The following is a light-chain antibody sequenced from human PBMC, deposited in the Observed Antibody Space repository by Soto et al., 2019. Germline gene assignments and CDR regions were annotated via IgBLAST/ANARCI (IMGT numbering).Light chain of an antibody. CDR2: DAS. CDR3: PHSYNTPRA. J-gene: IGKJ2*01. Sequence: DIQMTQSPSLLSASVGARVTITCRSNQTIRNYLNWYQQKPGKAPNLLIHDASSLQNGVPSRFSGRGFGTDFTLTINDLQVADFATYYCPHSYNTPRAFGQGTKIEI. CDR1: QTIRNY. V-gene: IGKV1-39*01.